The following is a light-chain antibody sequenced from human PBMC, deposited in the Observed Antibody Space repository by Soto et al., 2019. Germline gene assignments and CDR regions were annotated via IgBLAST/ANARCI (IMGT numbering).Light chain of an antibody. CDR2: GVY. V-gene: IGKV3D-15*01. CDR3: QQYHSWPPRT. Sequence: EIVLTQSPGTLSLSPGERATLSCRASQSLTNNYFAWYQQKPGRALRLLVYGVYTRAPGIPARFSGSGSGTEFTLTISSLQSEDFAVYYCQQYHSWPPRTFGQGTKVDIK. J-gene: IGKJ1*01. CDR1: QSLTNN.